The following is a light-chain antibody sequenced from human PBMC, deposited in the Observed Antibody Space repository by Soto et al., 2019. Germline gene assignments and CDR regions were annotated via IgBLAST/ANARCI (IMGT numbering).Light chain of an antibody. J-gene: IGKJ1*01. Sequence: DIQMTQSPSSLSASLEDRVIITCRASQSISNHLTWYQQKPGKAPKLLIFAASSLPSGVPSRFSGSRSGPDFTLTISRLQPEDFVSYYCQQSYSTPPTFGQGTKVEIK. V-gene: IGKV1-39*01. CDR1: QSISNH. CDR2: AAS. CDR3: QQSYSTPPT.